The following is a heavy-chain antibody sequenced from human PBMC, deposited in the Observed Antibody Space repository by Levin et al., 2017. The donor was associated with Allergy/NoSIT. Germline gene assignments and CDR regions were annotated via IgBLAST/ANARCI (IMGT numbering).Heavy chain of an antibody. V-gene: IGHV3-33*01. CDR2: IWDDGSKK. D-gene: IGHD6-13*01. CDR3: ARDRSNAFDV. Sequence: LSLTCAASGFTFSDFIMHWVRHAPGKGLEWVAVIWDDGSKKYYAATVRGRFTISRDNSDNTLVLQMNSLRAEDTAVYFCARDRSNAFDVWGQGTLVTVSS. CDR1: GFTFSDFI. J-gene: IGHJ3*01.